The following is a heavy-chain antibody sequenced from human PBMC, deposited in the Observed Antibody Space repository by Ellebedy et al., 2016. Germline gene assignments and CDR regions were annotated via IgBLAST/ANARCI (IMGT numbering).Heavy chain of an antibody. CDR2: VNTFSGNT. J-gene: IGHJ4*02. CDR3: AKTSGWGYGEN. V-gene: IGHV1-18*04. D-gene: IGHD3-10*01. Sequence: ASVKVSXKASGYTFTTFSITWVRQVPGQGLEWMGFVNTFSGNTKFAQKFQGRVSMTTDSSTHTAYMDLRSLRSEDTAVYYCAKTSGWGYGENWGQGTLVTVSS. CDR1: GYTFTTFS.